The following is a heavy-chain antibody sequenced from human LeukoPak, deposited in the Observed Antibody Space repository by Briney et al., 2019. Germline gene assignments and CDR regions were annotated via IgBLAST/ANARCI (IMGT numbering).Heavy chain of an antibody. V-gene: IGHV4-4*07. CDR2: ISNSGST. Sequence: SETLSLTCTVSGGSISNYYWSWIRQPAGKGLEWIGRISNSGSTNYNLVHKSRVTMSVDTSKNQFSLKLSSVTAADTAVYYCVSTVVTGSSFDYWGQGTLVTVSS. CDR1: GGSISNYY. CDR3: VSTVVTGSSFDY. D-gene: IGHD4-23*01. J-gene: IGHJ4*02.